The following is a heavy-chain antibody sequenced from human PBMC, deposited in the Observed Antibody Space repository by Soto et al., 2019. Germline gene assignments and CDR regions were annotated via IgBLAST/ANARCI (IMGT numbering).Heavy chain of an antibody. Sequence: PGGARRLSCSASGFTFSIYWRSWVRPAPGKGLEWVANIKQDGSEKYYVDSVKGRFTIYRDNAKNSLYLQMNSLRAEDTAVYYCARERINMIVVDTAFDIGGKGTMVTVS. D-gene: IGHD3-22*01. J-gene: IGHJ3*02. CDR2: IKQDGSEK. CDR1: GFTFSIYW. CDR3: ARERINMIVVDTAFDI. V-gene: IGHV3-7*01.